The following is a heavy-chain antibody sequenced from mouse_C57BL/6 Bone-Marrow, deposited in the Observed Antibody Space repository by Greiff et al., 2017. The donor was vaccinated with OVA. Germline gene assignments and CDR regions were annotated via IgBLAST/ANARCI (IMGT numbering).Heavy chain of an antibody. V-gene: IGHV1-18*01. D-gene: IGHD1-1*01. CDR2: INPNNGGT. CDR3: ARSYGSSFYYYAMDY. J-gene: IGHJ4*01. CDR1: GYTFTDYN. Sequence: EVQLQQSGPELVKPGASVKIPCKASGYTFTDYNMDWVKQSHGKSLEWIGDINPNNGGTIYNQKFKGKATLTVGKSSSTAYMELRSLTSEDTAVYYCARSYGSSFYYYAMDYWGQGTSVTVSS.